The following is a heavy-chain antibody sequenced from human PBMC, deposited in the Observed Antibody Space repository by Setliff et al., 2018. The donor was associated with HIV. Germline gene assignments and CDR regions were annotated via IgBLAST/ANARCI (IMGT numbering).Heavy chain of an antibody. CDR1: GFPFKTYW. J-gene: IGHJ1*01. CDR2: INTDASST. D-gene: IGHD3-10*01. Sequence: GGSLRLSCAASGFPFKTYWMHWVRQAPGKGLEWVSRINTDASSTIYADSVKGRFTISRDNAKNIVYLQMNSLRVEDTAVYYCARVWFGDLEALKHWGQGTLVTVSS. CDR3: ARVWFGDLEALKH. V-gene: IGHV3-74*01.